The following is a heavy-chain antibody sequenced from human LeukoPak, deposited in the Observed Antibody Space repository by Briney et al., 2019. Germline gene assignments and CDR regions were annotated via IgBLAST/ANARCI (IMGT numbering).Heavy chain of an antibody. CDR2: ISYDGSNK. CDR3: ATRQLGHIDC. J-gene: IGHJ4*02. D-gene: IGHD6-6*01. Sequence: PGRSLRLSCAASGVTFSNYGMHCVRQAPGKGLEWLAVISYDGSNKYYADSVKGRFTISRDNSKSTLYLQMNSLRAEDTAVYYCATRQLGHIDCWGQGTLVIVSS. V-gene: IGHV3-30*03. CDR1: GVTFSNYG.